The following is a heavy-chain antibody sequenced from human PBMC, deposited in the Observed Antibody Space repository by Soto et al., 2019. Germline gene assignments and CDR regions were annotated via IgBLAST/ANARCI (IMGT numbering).Heavy chain of an antibody. D-gene: IGHD6-13*01. J-gene: IGHJ4*02. Sequence: ASVKVSCKASGYTFTDYFIHWVRQAPGQGLEWIGWINPYSGGADLSQKFQGRVTMTRDTSISTAYMEVSSLRSDDTAVYYCAKGYSSSWPRLYYFDYWGQGTLVTVSS. CDR3: AKGYSSSWPRLYYFDY. CDR1: GYTFTDYF. CDR2: INPYSGGA. V-gene: IGHV1-2*02.